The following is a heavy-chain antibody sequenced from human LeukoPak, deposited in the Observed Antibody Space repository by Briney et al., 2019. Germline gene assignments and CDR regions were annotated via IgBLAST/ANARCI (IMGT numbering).Heavy chain of an antibody. J-gene: IGHJ5*02. CDR3: ARGGYYGSGNDFRFDP. CDR1: GGSISSYY. CDR2: IYYSGST. V-gene: IGHV4-59*01. Sequence: SSETLSLTCTVSGGSISSYYWSWIRQPPGKGLEWIGYIYYSGSTNYKPSLKSRVTISVDTSKNQFSLKLSSVTAADTAVYYCARGGYYGSGNDFRFDPWGQGTLVTVSS. D-gene: IGHD3-10*01.